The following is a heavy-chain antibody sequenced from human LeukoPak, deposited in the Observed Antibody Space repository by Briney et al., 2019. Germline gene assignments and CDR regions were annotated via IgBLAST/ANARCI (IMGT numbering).Heavy chain of an antibody. CDR3: ASESGYDFGYSYGYFYYTDV. V-gene: IGHV1-18*01. J-gene: IGHJ6*03. CDR2: ISAYNGNT. D-gene: IGHD5-18*01. CDR1: GYTFTSYG. Sequence: ASVKVSCKASGYTFTSYGISWVRQAPGQGLEWMGWISAYNGNTNYAQKLQGRVTMTTDTSTSTAYMELRSLRSDDTAVYYCASESGYDFGYSYGYFYYTDVWGKGTTVTVSS.